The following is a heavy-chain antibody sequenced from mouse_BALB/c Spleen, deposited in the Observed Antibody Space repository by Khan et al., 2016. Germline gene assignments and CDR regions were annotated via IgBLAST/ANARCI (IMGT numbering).Heavy chain of an antibody. V-gene: IGHV3-6*02. Sequence: EVQLQESGPGLVKPSQSLSLTCSVTGYSITSGYYWNWIRQFPGNKLEWMGYISYDGSNNYHPSLKNRISITRDTSKNQFFLKLNSVTTEDTATYYCATYGNYEGFAYWGQGTLVTVSA. CDR2: ISYDGSN. D-gene: IGHD2-1*01. J-gene: IGHJ3*01. CDR1: GYSITSGYY. CDR3: ATYGNYEGFAY.